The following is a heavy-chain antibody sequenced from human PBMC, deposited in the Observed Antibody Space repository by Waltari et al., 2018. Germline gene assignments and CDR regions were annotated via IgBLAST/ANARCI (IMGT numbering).Heavy chain of an antibody. V-gene: IGHV3-7*01. D-gene: IGHD3-10*01. CDR3: TTLARGESGDY. CDR1: GFTFNTYW. Sequence: EVQLVESGGGLVQPGGSLRLSCAASGFTFNTYWMKWIRQAPGKGLEWVANINPDGRQKFYVDSGNGRLTVSRDNAQNSLYLQMNNLRAEDTAVYYCTTLARGESGDYWGQGTLVTVSS. J-gene: IGHJ4*02. CDR2: INPDGRQK.